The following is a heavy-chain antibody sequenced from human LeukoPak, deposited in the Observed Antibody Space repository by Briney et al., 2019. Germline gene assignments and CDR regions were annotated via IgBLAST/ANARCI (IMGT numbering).Heavy chain of an antibody. CDR3: ARATPGYSSPGYYYYMDV. D-gene: IGHD3-9*01. J-gene: IGHJ6*03. Sequence: ASVKVSCKASGYTFTSYGISWVRQAPGQGLEWMGWISAYNGNTNYAQKLQGRVTMTTDTSTSTAYMGLRSLRSDDTAVYYCARATPGYSSPGYYYYMDVWGKGTTVTVSS. V-gene: IGHV1-18*01. CDR2: ISAYNGNT. CDR1: GYTFTSYG.